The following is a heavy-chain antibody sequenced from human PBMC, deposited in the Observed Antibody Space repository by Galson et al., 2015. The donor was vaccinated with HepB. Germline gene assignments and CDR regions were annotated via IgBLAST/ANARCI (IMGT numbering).Heavy chain of an antibody. J-gene: IGHJ2*01. CDR2: IIPILGIA. CDR1: GGTFSSYT. D-gene: IGHD3-10*01. CDR3: ARVGFGEFTSFDL. Sequence: SVKVSCKASGGTFSSYTISWVRQAPGQGLEWMGRIIPILGIANYAQKFQGRVTITADKSTSTAYVELSSLRSEDTAVYYCARVGFGEFTSFDLWGRGTLVTVSS. V-gene: IGHV1-69*02.